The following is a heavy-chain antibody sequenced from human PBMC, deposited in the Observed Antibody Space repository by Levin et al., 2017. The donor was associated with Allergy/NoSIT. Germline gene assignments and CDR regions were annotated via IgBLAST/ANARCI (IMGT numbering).Heavy chain of an antibody. CDR1: GFTFSSYG. J-gene: IGHJ4*02. Sequence: GGSLRLSCAASGFTFSSYGMHWVRQAPGKGLEWVAVIWYDGSNKYYADSVKGRFTISRDNSKNTLYLQMNSLRAEDTAVYYCARDYYYDSSGYSTNPLYFDYWGQGTLVTVSS. D-gene: IGHD3-22*01. V-gene: IGHV3-33*01. CDR2: IWYDGSNK. CDR3: ARDYYYDSSGYSTNPLYFDY.